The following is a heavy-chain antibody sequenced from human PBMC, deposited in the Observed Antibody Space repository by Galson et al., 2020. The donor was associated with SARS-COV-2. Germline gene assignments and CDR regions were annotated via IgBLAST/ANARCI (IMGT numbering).Heavy chain of an antibody. D-gene: IGHD5-18*01. V-gene: IGHV1-8*02. CDR2: MNPKSGNT. CDR1: GYTFTNYD. J-gene: IGHJ5*02. Sequence: ASVKVSCKASGYTFTNYDINWVRQATGQGVEWMGWMNPKSGNTGYVQKFQGRVTMTRSTSISTAYMELSSLTSEDTAVYYCARVWERGFSYGNWFDPWGQGTLVTVSS. CDR3: ARVWERGFSYGNWFDP.